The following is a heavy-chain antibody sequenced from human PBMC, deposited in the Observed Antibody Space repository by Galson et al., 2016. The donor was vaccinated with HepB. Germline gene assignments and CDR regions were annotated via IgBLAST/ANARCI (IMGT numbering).Heavy chain of an antibody. CDR1: GYTFSSHY. CDR3: ARDSSDWSLPSGLYGMDV. J-gene: IGHJ6*02. V-gene: IGHV1-46*01. D-gene: IGHD6-19*01. Sequence: CKASGYTFSSHYMHWVRQAPGQGLEWMGAMNPTSGRTNYAQKFQGRVAMTRDTSTSTVYMELSSLTSDDTAIYYCARDSSDWSLPSGLYGMDVWGRGTTVLVSS. CDR2: MNPTSGRT.